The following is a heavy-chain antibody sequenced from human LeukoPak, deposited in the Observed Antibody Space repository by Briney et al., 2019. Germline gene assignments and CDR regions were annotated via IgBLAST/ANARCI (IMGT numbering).Heavy chain of an antibody. CDR1: GDSITNGNYY. V-gene: IGHV4-61*02. Sequence: PSETLSLTCTVSGDSITNGNYYWTWIRQSAGKGLEWIGRIDISGSTIYNPSLKSRVTILLDRSKSQFFLKLNSVTAADTAVYYCARVHYYGSGSLSGYYYYYMDVWGKGTTVTVSS. J-gene: IGHJ6*03. CDR2: IDISGST. D-gene: IGHD3-10*01. CDR3: ARVHYYGSGSLSGYYYYYMDV.